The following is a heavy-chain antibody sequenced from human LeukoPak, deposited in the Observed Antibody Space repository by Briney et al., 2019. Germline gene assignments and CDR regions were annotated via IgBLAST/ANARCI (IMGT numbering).Heavy chain of an antibody. V-gene: IGHV1-2*02. D-gene: IGHD3-10*01. Sequence: GDSVKVSCKASGYTFTGSDWYLYWLRQAPGRGFECVGWIHPNNGATLYAQKFQGRVAMTTDTSISTAYMELSRLRPDDTAMYYCARDGPAQMVDFDYWGQGTLVTVSS. J-gene: IGHJ4*02. CDR3: ARDGPAQMVDFDY. CDR1: GYTFTGSDWY. CDR2: IHPNNGAT.